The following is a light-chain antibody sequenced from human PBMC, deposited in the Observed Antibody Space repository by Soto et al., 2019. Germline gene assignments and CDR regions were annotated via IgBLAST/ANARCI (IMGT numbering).Light chain of an antibody. CDR1: QSVSSSY. V-gene: IGKV3-20*01. CDR2: GAS. J-gene: IGKJ1*01. Sequence: EIVLTQSPGTLSLSPGERATLSCRASQSVSSSYLAWYQQKPGQAPRLLIYGASSRATGIPDRFSGSGSGTDVTLTISRLEPEDFAVYYWQQYGSSPRTFGHGTKVEIK. CDR3: QQYGSSPRT.